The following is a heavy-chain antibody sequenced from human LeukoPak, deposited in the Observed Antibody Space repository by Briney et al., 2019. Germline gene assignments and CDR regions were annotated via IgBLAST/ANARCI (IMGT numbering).Heavy chain of an antibody. CDR3: ARDSLTMIVGRQKRGLDY. V-gene: IGHV3-7*01. J-gene: IGHJ4*02. CDR2: IKQDGSEK. CDR1: GFTFSIYW. D-gene: IGHD3-22*01. Sequence: GGSLRLSCAASGFTFSIYWMSWVRQAPGKGLEWVANIKQDGSEKYYVDSVKGRFTISRDNAKNSLYLQMNSLRAEDTAVYYCARDSLTMIVGRQKRGLDYWGQGTLVTVSS.